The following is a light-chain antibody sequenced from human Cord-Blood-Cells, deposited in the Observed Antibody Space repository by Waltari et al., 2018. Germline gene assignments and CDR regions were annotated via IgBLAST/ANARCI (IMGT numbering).Light chain of an antibody. Sequence: SYELTQPPSVSVSPGQTASITCSGDNLGDKYACWYQQKPGQSPVLVIDQDSKRPSGIPERFSGSNSGNTATLTISGTQAMDEADYYCQACDSSTVVFGGGTKLTVL. J-gene: IGLJ2*01. V-gene: IGLV3-1*01. CDR1: NLGDKY. CDR3: QACDSSTVV. CDR2: QDS.